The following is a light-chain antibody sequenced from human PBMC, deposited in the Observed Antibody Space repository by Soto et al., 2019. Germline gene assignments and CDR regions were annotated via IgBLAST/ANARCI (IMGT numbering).Light chain of an antibody. CDR3: QQYYSTLMYT. V-gene: IGKV4-1*01. CDR1: QSVLYSSNNKNY. Sequence: DIVMTQSPDSLAVSLGERATINCKSSQSVLYSSNNKNYLAWYQQEPGQPPKLLIYWASTRESGVPDRFSGSGSGTDFTLTISSLQAEDVAVYYCQQYYSTLMYTFGQGTKLEIK. J-gene: IGKJ2*01. CDR2: WAS.